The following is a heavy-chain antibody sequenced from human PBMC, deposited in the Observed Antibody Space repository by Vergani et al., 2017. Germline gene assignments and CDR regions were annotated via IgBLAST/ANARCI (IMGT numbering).Heavy chain of an antibody. CDR3: ASHPYCSSTSCSRVYYFYMDV. CDR1: GYSFTSYW. J-gene: IGHJ6*03. D-gene: IGHD2-2*01. Sequence: EVQLVQSGAEVKKPGESLKISCKCSGYSFTSYWIGWVRQLPGKGLEWMGISYPGDSDTRYSPSFQGQVTISADKSISTAYLKWSSLKASDTAMYCCASHPYCSSTSCSRVYYFYMDVWGKGTTVTVSS. V-gene: IGHV5-51*01. CDR2: SYPGDSDT.